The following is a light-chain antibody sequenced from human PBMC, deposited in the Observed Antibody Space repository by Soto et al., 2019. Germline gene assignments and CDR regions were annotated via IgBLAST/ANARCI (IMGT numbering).Light chain of an antibody. V-gene: IGKV3-15*01. Sequence: EIVMTQSPATQSGSPAYIATLSCRASQSVSSNLAWYQQKPGQAPRLLIYGASTRATGIPARFSGSGSGTEFTLTISSLQSEDFAVYYCQQYNNWWTFGQGTKVDI. CDR3: QQYNNWWT. CDR2: GAS. CDR1: QSVSSN. J-gene: IGKJ1*01.